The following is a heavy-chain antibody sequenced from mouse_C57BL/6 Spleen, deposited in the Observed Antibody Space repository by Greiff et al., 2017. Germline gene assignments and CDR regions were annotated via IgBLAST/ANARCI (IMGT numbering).Heavy chain of an antibody. CDR2: ISSGGDYI. Sequence: EVQRVESGEGLVKPGGSLKLSCAASGFTFSSYAMSWVRQTPEKRLEWVAYISSGGDYIYYADTVKGRFTISRDNARNTLYLQMSSLKSEDTAMYYCTRGLGLYYYAMDYWGQGTSVTVSS. CDR3: TRGLGLYYYAMDY. J-gene: IGHJ4*01. D-gene: IGHD4-1*01. V-gene: IGHV5-9-1*02. CDR1: GFTFSSYA.